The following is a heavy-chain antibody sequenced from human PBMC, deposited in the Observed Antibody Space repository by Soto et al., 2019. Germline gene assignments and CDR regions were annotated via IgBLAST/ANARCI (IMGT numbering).Heavy chain of an antibody. CDR1: GFTFSSYG. V-gene: IGHV3-33*01. Sequence: QVQLVESGGGVVQPGRSLRLSCAASGFTFSSYGMHWVRQAPGKGLEWVAVIWYDGSNKYYADSVKGRFTISRDNSKNPLYLQMNSLRAEDTAVYYCARDSGDYARDYWGQGTLVTVSS. CDR2: IWYDGSNK. D-gene: IGHD4-17*01. CDR3: ARDSGDYARDY. J-gene: IGHJ4*02.